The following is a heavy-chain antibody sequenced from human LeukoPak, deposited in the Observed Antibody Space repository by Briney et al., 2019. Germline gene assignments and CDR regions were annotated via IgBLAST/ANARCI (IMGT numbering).Heavy chain of an antibody. V-gene: IGHV3-23*01. J-gene: IGHJ5*02. CDR2: IGGDGANI. Sequence: GGSLRLSCAASGFTFTNYAMSWARQAPGKGLEWVSVIGGDGANIHYRDSVKGRFTISRDTSKNTVFLQMNSLRAEDTAVYYCATYRQTGDDGPWGQGTLVTVSS. D-gene: IGHD1-1*01. CDR1: GFTFTNYA. CDR3: ATYRQTGDDGP.